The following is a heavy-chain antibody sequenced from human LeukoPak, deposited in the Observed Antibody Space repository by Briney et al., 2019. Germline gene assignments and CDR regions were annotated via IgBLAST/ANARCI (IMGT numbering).Heavy chain of an antibody. V-gene: IGHV3-23*01. CDR3: AKGAGNFLEWLLYY. CDR2: ISGSGGST. D-gene: IGHD3-3*01. J-gene: IGHJ4*02. Sequence: PGGSLRLSCAASGFTCSSYAMSWVRQAPRKGLEWVSAISGSGGSTYYADSVKGRFTISRDNSKNTLYLQMNSLRAEDTAVYYCAKGAGNFLEWLLYYWGQGTLVTVSS. CDR1: GFTCSSYA.